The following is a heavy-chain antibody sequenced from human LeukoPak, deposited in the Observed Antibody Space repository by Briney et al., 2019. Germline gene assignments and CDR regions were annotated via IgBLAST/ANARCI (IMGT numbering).Heavy chain of an antibody. CDR2: IRYDGNNK. CDR1: GFPFSDYV. V-gene: IGHV3-30*02. CDR3: ARDRAAAAHAFDI. Sequence: GGSLRLSCAASGFPFSDYVMHWVRQAPGKGLEWVSVIRYDGNNKYYADSVKGRFTISRDNSKNTLYLQMNSLESEDTAVYYCARDRAAAAHAFDIWGQGTMVTVSS. J-gene: IGHJ3*02. D-gene: IGHD6-13*01.